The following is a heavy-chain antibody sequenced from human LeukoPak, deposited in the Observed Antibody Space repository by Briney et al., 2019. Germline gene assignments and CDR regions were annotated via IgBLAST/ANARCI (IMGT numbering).Heavy chain of an antibody. Sequence: PGGSLRLSCAVSGITLSNYGMSWVRQAPGKGLEWVAGISGRGGGTNYADSVKGRFTISRDNPKNTLYLQMNGLRAEDTAVYFCAKRGVVIRVILVGFHKEAYYFDSWGQGALVTVSS. CDR1: GITLSNYG. J-gene: IGHJ4*02. CDR3: AKRGVVIRVILVGFHKEAYYFDS. CDR2: ISGRGGGT. D-gene: IGHD3-22*01. V-gene: IGHV3-23*01.